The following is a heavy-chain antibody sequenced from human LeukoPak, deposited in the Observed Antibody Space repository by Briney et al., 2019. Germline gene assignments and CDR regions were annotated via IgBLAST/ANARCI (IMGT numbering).Heavy chain of an antibody. CDR2: IIPILGIT. Sequence: ASVKVSCKASGGTFSTYAISWVRQAPGQGLEWMGRIIPILGITNYVQRFQGRVTITADKSTNTSYMELSSLRSEDTAVYYCARPSSDFTTLVGMTHGPPPFDYWGQGTLVTVSS. J-gene: IGHJ4*02. V-gene: IGHV1-69*04. CDR1: GGTFSTYA. CDR3: ARPSSDFTTLVGMTHGPPPFDY. D-gene: IGHD1-26*01.